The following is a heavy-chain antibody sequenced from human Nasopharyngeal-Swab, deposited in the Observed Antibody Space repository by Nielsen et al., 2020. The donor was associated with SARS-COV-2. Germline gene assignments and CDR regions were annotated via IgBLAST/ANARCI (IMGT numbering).Heavy chain of an antibody. CDR1: GFTFSSYA. Sequence: GESLKISCAASGFTFSSYAMHWVRQAPGKGLEWVAVISYDGSNKYYADSVKGRFTISRDNSKNTLYLQMNSPRAEDTTVYYCASGVVEMATIKKGDDAFDIWGQGTMVTVSS. V-gene: IGHV3-30-3*01. CDR2: ISYDGSNK. D-gene: IGHD5-24*01. CDR3: ASGVVEMATIKKGDDAFDI. J-gene: IGHJ3*02.